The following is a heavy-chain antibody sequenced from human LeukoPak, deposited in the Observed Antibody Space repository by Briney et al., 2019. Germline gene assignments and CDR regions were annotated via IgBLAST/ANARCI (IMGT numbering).Heavy chain of an antibody. CDR3: AREGGSYYYGSGSEAFDI. J-gene: IGHJ3*02. D-gene: IGHD3-10*01. CDR2: IIPIFGTA. V-gene: IGHV1-69*05. Sequence: ASVKVSCKASGGTFSSYAISWVRQAPGQGLEWMGGIIPIFGTANYAQKFQGRVTITTDESASTAYMELSSLRSEDTAVYYCAREGGSYYYGSGSEAFDIWGQGTMVTVSS. CDR1: GGTFSSYA.